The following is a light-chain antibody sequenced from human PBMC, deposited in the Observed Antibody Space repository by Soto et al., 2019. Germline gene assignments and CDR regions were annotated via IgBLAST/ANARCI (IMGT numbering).Light chain of an antibody. J-gene: IGLJ6*01. CDR1: SSDVGGYNY. CDR3: SSDAGSSNV. CDR2: EVN. V-gene: IGLV2-8*01. Sequence: QSALTQPPSASGSPGQSVAISCTGTSSDVGGYNYVSWYQQHPGKAPKLMIYEVNKRPSGVPDRCSGSESGNTASLTVSGLQAEAEADYSCSSDAGSSNVFGTGTKVTVL.